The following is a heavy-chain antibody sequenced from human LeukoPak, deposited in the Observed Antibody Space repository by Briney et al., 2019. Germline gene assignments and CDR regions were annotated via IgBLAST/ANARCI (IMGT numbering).Heavy chain of an antibody. V-gene: IGHV1-18*01. J-gene: IGHJ4*02. CDR3: ARDVLVRPLRYYFDF. CDR1: GYTFTSYG. D-gene: IGHD1-1*01. Sequence: ASVKVSCKASGYTFTSYGISWVRQAPGQGLEWTGWISAYNGSTNYAQKLQGRVTMTADTSTSTAYMELRSLRSDDTAVYYCARDVLVRPLRYYFDFWGQGALVTVSS. CDR2: ISAYNGST.